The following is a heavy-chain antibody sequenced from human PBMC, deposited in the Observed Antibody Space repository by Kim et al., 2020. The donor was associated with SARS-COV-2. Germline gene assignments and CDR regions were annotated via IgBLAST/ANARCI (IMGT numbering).Heavy chain of an antibody. CDR1: GFTFTSYA. D-gene: IGHD4-17*01. V-gene: IGHV3-23*01. CDR3: AKEATVTTTLTEFDY. J-gene: IGHJ4*02. CDR2: IRGSGGST. Sequence: GGSLRLSCAASGFTFTSYAMNWVRQAPGKGLEWVSVIRGSGGSTAYADSVKGRFTISRDNSKNTLYLQMNRLRVEDTAVYYCAKEATVTTTLTEFDYWGPGTLVTVSS.